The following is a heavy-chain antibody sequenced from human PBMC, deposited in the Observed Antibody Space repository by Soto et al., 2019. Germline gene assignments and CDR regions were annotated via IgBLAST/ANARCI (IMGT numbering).Heavy chain of an antibody. D-gene: IGHD3-10*01. J-gene: IGHJ6*02. CDR2: IVVGSGNT. CDR3: AAGMTSYYKLDYYYGMDV. CDR1: GFTFTSSA. V-gene: IGHV1-58*01. Sequence: ASVKVSCKASGFTFTSSAVQWVRQARGQRLEWIGWIVVGSGNTNYAQRFQERVTITRDMSTSTAYMELSSLRSEDTAVYYCAAGMTSYYKLDYYYGMDVWGQGTTVTVSS.